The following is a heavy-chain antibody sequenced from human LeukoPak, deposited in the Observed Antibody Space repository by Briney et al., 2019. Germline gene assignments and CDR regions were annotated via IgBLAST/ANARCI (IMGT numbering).Heavy chain of an antibody. V-gene: IGHV4-61*02. CDR3: ARQDTAMAPGVYYFDY. J-gene: IGHJ4*02. CDR1: GGSISSSNYY. D-gene: IGHD5-18*01. Sequence: SETLSLACTVSGGSISSSNYYWGWIRQPAGKGLEWIGRIYTSGSTNYNPSLKSRVTMSVDTSKNQFSLKLSSVTAADTAVYYCARQDTAMAPGVYYFDYWGQGTLVTVSS. CDR2: IYTSGST.